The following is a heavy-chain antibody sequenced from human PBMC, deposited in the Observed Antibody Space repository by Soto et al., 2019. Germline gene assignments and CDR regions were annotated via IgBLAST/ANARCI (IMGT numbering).Heavy chain of an antibody. V-gene: IGHV1-18*01. J-gene: IGHJ4*02. D-gene: IGHD2-21*02. CDR2: ISAYNGNT. CDR1: GYTFTSYG. CDR3: ARRLAYCVGDCYEEGYYFDY. Sequence: QVQLVQSGAEVKKPGASVKVSCKASGYTFTSYGISWVRQAPGQGLEWMGWISAYNGNTNYAQKLQGRVTMTTDTASSTAYMELSSLRSDDTAVYYFARRLAYCVGDCYEEGYYFDYWGQGTLVTVSS.